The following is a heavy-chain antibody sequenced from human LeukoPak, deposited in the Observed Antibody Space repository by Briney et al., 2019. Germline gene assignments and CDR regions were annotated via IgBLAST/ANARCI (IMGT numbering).Heavy chain of an antibody. CDR1: GFTLSTYA. CDR2: TSSSDAGT. D-gene: IGHD3-10*01. V-gene: IGHV3-23*01. J-gene: IGHJ5*02. CDR3: ANFVRGVIINRPLDWFDP. Sequence: GGSLRLSCAASGFTLSTYAMSWVRQTPGKGLEWVAATSSSDAGTYHADSVRGRFTISRDNSKNTLYLQMNSLRAEDTAVYYCANFVRGVIINRPLDWFDPWGQGTLVTVSS.